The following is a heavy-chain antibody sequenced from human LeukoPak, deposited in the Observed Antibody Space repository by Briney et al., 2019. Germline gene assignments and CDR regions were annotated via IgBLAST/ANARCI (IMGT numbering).Heavy chain of an antibody. Sequence: SVKVSCKASGGTFSSYAISWVRQAPGQGLEWMGGIIPIFGTANYAQKFQGRVTITADESTSTAYMELSSLRSEDTAVYYCASIGGLAARSYYYSMDVWGKGTTVTVSS. CDR1: GGTFSSYA. CDR3: ASIGGLAARSYYYSMDV. D-gene: IGHD6-6*01. V-gene: IGHV1-69*13. CDR2: IIPIFGTA. J-gene: IGHJ6*03.